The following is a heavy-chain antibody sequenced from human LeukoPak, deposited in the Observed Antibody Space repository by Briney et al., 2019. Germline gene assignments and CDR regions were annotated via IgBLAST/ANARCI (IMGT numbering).Heavy chain of an antibody. CDR2: ISRASESI. J-gene: IGHJ4*02. Sequence: GGSLRLSCAASGFTFNTYSMSWVRQAPGKGLEWVSIISRASESIFYADSVKGRFTISRDNAKNSLYLQMNSLRAEDTAVYYCASEAYYYDSGGYYFPGGFNYWGQGTLVTVSS. CDR1: GFTFNTYS. D-gene: IGHD3-22*01. CDR3: ASEAYYYDSGGYYFPGGFNY. V-gene: IGHV3-21*04.